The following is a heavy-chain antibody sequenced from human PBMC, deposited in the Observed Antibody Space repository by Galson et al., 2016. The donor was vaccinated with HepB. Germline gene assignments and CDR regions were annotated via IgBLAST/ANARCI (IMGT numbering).Heavy chain of an antibody. Sequence: TLSLTCTVSGGSISSGGYYWTWIRQYPGKGLEWIGYIYYRGSTHYNPSLKSRITISIDKSRNQFSLKLTSGTAADKAVYYCARDDFWSGSSSGWFDPWGQGTLVTVSP. V-gene: IGHV4-31*03. CDR2: IYYRGST. CDR1: GGSISSGGYY. J-gene: IGHJ5*02. D-gene: IGHD3-3*01. CDR3: ARDDFWSGSSSGWFDP.